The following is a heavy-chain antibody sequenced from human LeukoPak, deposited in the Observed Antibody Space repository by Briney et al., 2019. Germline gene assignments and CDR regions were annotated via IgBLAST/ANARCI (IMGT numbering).Heavy chain of an antibody. CDR3: ARVSSSWYEDWYFDL. CDR2: INYSGST. CDR1: SESFSGYF. V-gene: IGHV4-34*01. J-gene: IGHJ2*01. D-gene: IGHD6-13*01. Sequence: PSETLSLTCAIYSESFSGYFWSWIRQPPGKGLEWIGEINYSGSTNYNPSLKSRVTMSVDTSKNQFSLKLSSVTAADTAVYYCARVSSSWYEDWYFDLWGRGTLVSVSS.